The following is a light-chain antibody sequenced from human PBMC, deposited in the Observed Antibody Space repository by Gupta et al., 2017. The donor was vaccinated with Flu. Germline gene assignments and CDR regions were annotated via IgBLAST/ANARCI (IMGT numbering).Light chain of an antibody. Sequence: NFMLTQPHSVSEAPGKKVSISSTRGSGSLASIYVQWYQQRPGGSPTTVIYEDNQRPSGVPDRFSGSIDSSSNSASLTSSGLKTEDDSDYYYQSYDSRRWVFGGGTKLSVL. J-gene: IGLJ3*02. CDR1: SGSLASIY. CDR2: EDN. CDR3: QSYDSRRWV. V-gene: IGLV6-57*01.